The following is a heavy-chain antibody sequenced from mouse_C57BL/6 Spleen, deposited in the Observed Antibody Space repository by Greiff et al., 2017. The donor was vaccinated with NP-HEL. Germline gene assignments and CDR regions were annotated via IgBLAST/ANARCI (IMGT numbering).Heavy chain of an antibody. CDR1: GYTFTSYW. J-gene: IGHJ3*01. CDR2: IDPNSGGT. Sequence: QVQLKQSGAELVKPGASVKLSCKASGYTFTSYWMHWVKQRPGRGLEWIGRIDPNSGGTKYNEKFKSKATLTVDKPSSTAYMQLSSLTSEDAAVYYCASGEVYYSNSWFAYWGQGTLVTVSA. CDR3: ASGEVYYSNSWFAY. D-gene: IGHD2-5*01. V-gene: IGHV1-72*01.